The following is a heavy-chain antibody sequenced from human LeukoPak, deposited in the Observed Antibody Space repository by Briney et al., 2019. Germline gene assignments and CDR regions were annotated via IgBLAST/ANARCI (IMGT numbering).Heavy chain of an antibody. CDR1: GYTFTSYA. CDR2: INAGNGNT. CDR3: ASGYYGSGSYSFPTDI. V-gene: IGHV1-3*01. D-gene: IGHD3-10*01. J-gene: IGHJ3*02. Sequence: GASVKVSCKASGYTFTSYAMYWVRQAPGQRLEWMGWINAGNGNTKYSQKFQGRVTITRDTSASTAYMELSSLRSEDTAVYYCASGYYGSGSYSFPTDIWGQGTMVTVSS.